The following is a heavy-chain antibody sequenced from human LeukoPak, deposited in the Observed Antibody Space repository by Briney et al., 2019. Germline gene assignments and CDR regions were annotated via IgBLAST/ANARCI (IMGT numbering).Heavy chain of an antibody. CDR2: INTDGRST. D-gene: IGHD4-23*01. CDR3: YGANAEH. CDR1: GFTFSSYW. J-gene: IGHJ1*01. Sequence: GTSLRLSCAASGFTFSSYWMHWVRQAPGKGLVWVSGINTDGRSTSYADSVKGRFTISRDNAKNTLYLQMNSLRAEDTAVYYCYGANAEHWGQGTLVTVSS. V-gene: IGHV3-74*01.